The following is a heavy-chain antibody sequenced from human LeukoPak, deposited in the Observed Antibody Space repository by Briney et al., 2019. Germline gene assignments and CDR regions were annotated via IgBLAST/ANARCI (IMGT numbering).Heavy chain of an antibody. D-gene: IGHD3-3*01. CDR2: MNPNSGNT. V-gene: IGHV1-8*01. CDR3: ARVLEWQQPYYYYYGMDV. CDR1: GYTFTSHD. J-gene: IGHJ6*02. Sequence: GASVKVSCKASGYTFTSHDINWVRQATGQGLEWMGWMNPNSGNTGYAQKFQGRVTMTRNTSISTAYMELSSLRSEDTAVYYCARVLEWQQPYYYYYGMDVWGQGTTVTVSS.